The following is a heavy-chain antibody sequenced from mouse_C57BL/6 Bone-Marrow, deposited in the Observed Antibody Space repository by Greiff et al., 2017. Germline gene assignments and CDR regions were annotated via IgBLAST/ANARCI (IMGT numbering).Heavy chain of an antibody. D-gene: IGHD2-13*01. Sequence: VQLQQPGAELVRPGSSVKLSCKASGYTFTSYWMDWVKQRPGQGLEWIGNIYPSDSETHYNQKFKDKATLTVDKSSSTAYMQLSSLTSEDSAVYYCARWGLFYAMDYWDQGTSVTVSS. V-gene: IGHV1-61*01. CDR2: IYPSDSET. CDR3: ARWGLFYAMDY. CDR1: GYTFTSYW. J-gene: IGHJ4*01.